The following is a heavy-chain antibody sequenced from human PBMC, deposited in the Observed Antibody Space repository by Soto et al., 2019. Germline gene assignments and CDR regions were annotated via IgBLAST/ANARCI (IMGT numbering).Heavy chain of an antibody. CDR2: ISYDGSNK. CDR3: AREISYVSGGHLYYGMDV. D-gene: IGHD3-16*01. V-gene: IGHV3-30*03. CDR1: GFTFSSYG. J-gene: IGHJ6*02. Sequence: VGSLRLSGAASGFTFSSYGMHWVRQAPGKGLEWVAVISYDGSNKYYADSVKGRFTISRDNSKNTLYLQMNSLRAEDTAVYYCAREISYVSGGHLYYGMDVLGQGTAVTVSS.